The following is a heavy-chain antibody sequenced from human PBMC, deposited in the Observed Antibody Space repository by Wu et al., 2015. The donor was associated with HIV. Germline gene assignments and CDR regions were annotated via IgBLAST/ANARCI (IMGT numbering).Heavy chain of an antibody. V-gene: IGHV1-2*02. D-gene: IGHD2-2*01. CDR2: INPNSGGT. Sequence: QVQLVQSGAEVKKPGASVKVSCKASGYTFTGYYMHWVRQAPGQGLEWMGWINPNSGGTNYAQKFQGRVTMTRDTSISTAYMELSRLRSDDTAVYYCARDGCSSTSCYRSSSWFDPWGQGTLVHRLL. CDR3: ARDGCSSTSCYRSSSWFDP. J-gene: IGHJ5*02. CDR1: GYTFTGYY.